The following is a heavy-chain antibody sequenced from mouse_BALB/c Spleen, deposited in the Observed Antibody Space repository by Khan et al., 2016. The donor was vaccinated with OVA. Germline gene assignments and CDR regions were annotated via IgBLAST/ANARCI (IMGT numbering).Heavy chain of an antibody. J-gene: IGHJ3*01. CDR1: GFTFSSYT. CDR3: ARSNYGAFAY. D-gene: IGHD1-1*02. CDR2: ISSGGDNT. Sequence: EVELVESGGGLVMPGGSLKLSCAASGFTFSSYTMSWVCQTPEKRLEWVATISSGGDNTYYPDSVKGRFTISRDNAKNNLYLQMSSLRSEDTALYYCARSNYGAFAYWGQGTLVTVSA. V-gene: IGHV5-9*03.